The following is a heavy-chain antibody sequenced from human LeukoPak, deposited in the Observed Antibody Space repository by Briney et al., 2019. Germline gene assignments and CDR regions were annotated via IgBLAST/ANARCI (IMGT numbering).Heavy chain of an antibody. V-gene: IGHV4-34*01. Sequence: SETLSLTCAVYGGSFSGYYWSWIRQPPGRGLEWIGEINHSGSTNYNPSLKSRVTISVDTSKNQFSLKLSSVTAADTAVYYCASVVTVTTTFDYWGQGTLVTVSS. CDR3: ASVVTVTTTFDY. J-gene: IGHJ4*02. CDR2: INHSGST. CDR1: GGSFSGYY. D-gene: IGHD4-17*01.